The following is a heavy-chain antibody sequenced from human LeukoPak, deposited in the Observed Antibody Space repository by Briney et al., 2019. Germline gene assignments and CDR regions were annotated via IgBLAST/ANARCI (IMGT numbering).Heavy chain of an antibody. Sequence: GGSLRLSCAASGFTFSSYWMSWVRQAPGKGLEWVANIKQDGSEKYYVDSVKGRFTISRDNAKNSLYLQVNSLRAEDTAVYYCARDSPGYSSSWYYFDYWGQGTLVTVSS. CDR1: GFTFSSYW. J-gene: IGHJ4*02. V-gene: IGHV3-7*05. CDR2: IKQDGSEK. CDR3: ARDSPGYSSSWYYFDY. D-gene: IGHD6-13*01.